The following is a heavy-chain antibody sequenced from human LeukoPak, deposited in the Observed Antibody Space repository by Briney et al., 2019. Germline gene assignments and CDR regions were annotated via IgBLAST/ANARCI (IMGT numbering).Heavy chain of an antibody. Sequence: ASVKVSCKASGYTFTSYGISWERQAPGQGLEWMGWISAYNGNTNYAQKLQGRVTMTTDTSTSTAYMELRSLRSDDTAVYYCARHGDDYGDYWRVFDYWGQGTLVTVSS. CDR3: ARHGDDYGDYWRVFDY. V-gene: IGHV1-18*01. J-gene: IGHJ4*02. CDR2: ISAYNGNT. D-gene: IGHD4-17*01. CDR1: GYTFTSYG.